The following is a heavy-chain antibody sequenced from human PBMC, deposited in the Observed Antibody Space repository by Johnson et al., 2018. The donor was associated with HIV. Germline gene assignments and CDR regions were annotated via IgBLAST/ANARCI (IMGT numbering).Heavy chain of an antibody. CDR3: SSRPYFYDSSGNAFHI. CDR1: GFTFGDYA. J-gene: IGHJ3*02. V-gene: IGHV3-49*04. D-gene: IGHD3-22*01. CDR2: IRSKAYGGP. Sequence: MLLVESGGGVVQPGRSLRLSCTASGFTFGDYAMNWVRQAPGKELECVGFIRSKAYGGPEYAASVKGRFTVSRDDSKNIAYLHMNNLKSEDTAVYYCSSRPYFYDSSGNAFHIWGQGTRVTVSS.